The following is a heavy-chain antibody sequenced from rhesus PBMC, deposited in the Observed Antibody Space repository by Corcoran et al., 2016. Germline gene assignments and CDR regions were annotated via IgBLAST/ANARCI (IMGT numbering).Heavy chain of an antibody. CDR1: GGSISDSYR. V-gene: IGHV4S10*01. D-gene: IGHD5-24*01. J-gene: IGHJ4*01. Sequence: QVQLQESGPGVVKPSETLSLTCAVSGGSISDSYRWSWIRQPPGKGLAWIGYIYGSSTSTNYNPSLKSRVTISKDTSKNQFSLKLSSVTAADTAVYHCARHSGPFDYWGQGVLVTVSS. CDR3: ARHSGPFDY. CDR2: IYGSSTST.